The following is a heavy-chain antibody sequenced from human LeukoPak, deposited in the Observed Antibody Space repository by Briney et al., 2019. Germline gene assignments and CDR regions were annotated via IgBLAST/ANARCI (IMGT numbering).Heavy chain of an antibody. CDR3: ARRPINCIITNCYVDY. J-gene: IGHJ4*02. CDR1: GGTFSSYA. D-gene: IGHD2-2*01. V-gene: IGHV1-69*04. Sequence: SVKVSCKASGGTFSSYAISWVRQAPGQGLEWMGRIIPILGIANYAQKFQGRVTITADKSTSTAYMELSSLRSEDTAVYFCARRPINCIITNCYVDYWGQGTLVTVSS. CDR2: IIPILGIA.